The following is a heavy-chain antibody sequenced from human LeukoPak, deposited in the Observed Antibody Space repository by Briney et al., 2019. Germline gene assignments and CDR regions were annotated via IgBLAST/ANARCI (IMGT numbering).Heavy chain of an antibody. D-gene: IGHD6-19*01. V-gene: IGHV3-21*01. J-gene: IGHJ4*02. CDR3: ARHYPVAGTAFDY. Sequence: GGSLRLSCAASGFTFSSYSMNWVRQAPGKGLEWVSSISSSSSYIYYADSVKGRFTISRDNAKNSLYLQMNSLRAEDTAVYYCARHYPVAGTAFDYWGQGTLVTVSS. CDR1: GFTFSSYS. CDR2: ISSSSSYI.